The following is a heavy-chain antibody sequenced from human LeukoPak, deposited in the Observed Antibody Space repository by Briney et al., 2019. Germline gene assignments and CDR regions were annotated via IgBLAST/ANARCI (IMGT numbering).Heavy chain of an antibody. D-gene: IGHD6-19*01. CDR2: IYYSGST. V-gene: IGHV4-61*01. CDR1: GYSISSGCY. CDR3: ARGIAVAGFYFDY. J-gene: IGHJ4*02. Sequence: SETLSLTCTVSGYSISSGCYWSWIRQPPGKGLEWIGYIYYSGSTNYNPSLKSRVTLSLDTSKNQFSLKLTSVTAADTAVYYCARGIAVAGFYFDYWGQGTLVTVSS.